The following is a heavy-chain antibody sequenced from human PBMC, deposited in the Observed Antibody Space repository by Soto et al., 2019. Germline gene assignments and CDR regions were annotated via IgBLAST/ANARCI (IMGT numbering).Heavy chain of an antibody. CDR2: IIPIFGTA. D-gene: IGHD2-2*01. Sequence: SVKVSCKASGGTFSSYAISWVRQAPGQGLEWMGGIIPIFGTANYAQKFQGRVTITADESTSTAYMELSSLRSEDTAVYYCAMSSIVVVPATTNYYYGMDVWGQGTTVTVSS. V-gene: IGHV1-69*13. J-gene: IGHJ6*02. CDR1: GGTFSSYA. CDR3: AMSSIVVVPATTNYYYGMDV.